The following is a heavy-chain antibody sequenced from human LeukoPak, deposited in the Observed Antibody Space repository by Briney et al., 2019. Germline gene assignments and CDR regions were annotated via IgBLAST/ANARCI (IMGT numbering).Heavy chain of an antibody. D-gene: IGHD6-19*01. V-gene: IGHV3-23*01. J-gene: IGHJ4*02. Sequence: GGFLRLSCAASGFTFSSCAMSWVRQAPGKGLEWVSAISGSGGSTYYADSVKGRFTISRDNSKNTLYLQMNSLRAEDTAVYYCAKDRGVTAVADPFDYWGQGTLVTVSS. CDR3: AKDRGVTAVADPFDY. CDR2: ISGSGGST. CDR1: GFTFSSCA.